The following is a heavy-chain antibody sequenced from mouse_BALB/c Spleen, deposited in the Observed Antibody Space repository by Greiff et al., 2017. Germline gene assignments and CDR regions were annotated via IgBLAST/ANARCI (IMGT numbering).Heavy chain of an antibody. J-gene: IGHJ4*01. CDR3: ASYDPLYAMDY. CDR2: IAPGSGST. V-gene: IGHV1S41*01. CDR1: GYTFTSYW. D-gene: IGHD2-3*01. Sequence: DLVKPGASVKLSCKASGYTFTSYWINWIKQRPGQGLEWIGRIAPGSGSTYYNEMFKGKATLTVDTSSSTAYIQLSSLSSEDSAVYFCASYDPLYAMDYWGQGTSVTVSS.